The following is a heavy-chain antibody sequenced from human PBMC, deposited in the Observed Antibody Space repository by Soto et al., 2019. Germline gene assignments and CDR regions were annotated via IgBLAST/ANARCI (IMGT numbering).Heavy chain of an antibody. J-gene: IGHJ6*02. CDR1: GDSVSSNSGA. CDR3: ARDGGGYSTSFAMDV. D-gene: IGHD6-6*01. CDR2: TFYRSKWYS. V-gene: IGHV6-1*01. Sequence: SQTLSLTYAISGDSVSSNSGAWSWIRQSPSRGLEWLGRTFYRSKWYSDYAVSLRGRITINSDTSKNQFSLQLNSVTPEDTAIYFCARDGGGYSTSFAMDVWGQGTPVTVSS.